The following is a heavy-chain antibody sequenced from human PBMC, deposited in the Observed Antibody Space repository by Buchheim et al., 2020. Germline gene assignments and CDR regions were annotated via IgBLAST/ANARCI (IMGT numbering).Heavy chain of an antibody. V-gene: IGHV4-59*01. Sequence: QVQLQESGPGQVKPSETLSLTCIVSGGSISNYYWSWIRQPPGKGLEWIGYISHSGTTNYNPSLKGRVTMSVDTSKNQVSMKVTSVTAADTAVYYCARERGRGSAFYYDGGFDHWGQGAL. CDR1: GGSISNYY. J-gene: IGHJ4*02. CDR3: ARERGRGSAFYYDGGFDH. D-gene: IGHD3-22*01. CDR2: ISHSGTT.